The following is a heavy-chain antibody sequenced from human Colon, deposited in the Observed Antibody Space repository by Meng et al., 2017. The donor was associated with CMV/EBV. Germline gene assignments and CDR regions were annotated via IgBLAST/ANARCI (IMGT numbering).Heavy chain of an antibody. J-gene: IGHJ4*02. D-gene: IGHD2-15*01. V-gene: IGHV3-30-3*01. CDR2: ISYDGTDK. CDR3: AREMGHKKRIFDY. CDR1: GFTFSSYA. Sequence: GESLKISCAASGFTFSSYAMHWVRQAPGKGLEWVAVISYDGTDKYYADSVKGQFTISRDNSKNTLYLQMNSLRTEDTAVYYCAREMGHKKRIFDYWGQGTLVTVSS.